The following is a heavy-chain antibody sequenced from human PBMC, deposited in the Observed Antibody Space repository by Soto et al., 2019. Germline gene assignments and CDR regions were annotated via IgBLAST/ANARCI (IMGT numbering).Heavy chain of an antibody. V-gene: IGHV1-46*01. J-gene: IGHJ5*02. CDR2: INPTGGIA. Sequence: QVQLVQSGAEVKKPGASVKVSCKASGYTFTTYFFHWVRQAPGQGLEWMGIINPTGGIANYAQKCQGRVRMTRDTSTSTVYMELSSLRSDETSVYYCARDLGLYCTTTSCYASPGHDGFDPWGQGTLVTVSS. D-gene: IGHD2-2*01. CDR1: GYTFTTYF. CDR3: ARDLGLYCTTTSCYASPGHDGFDP.